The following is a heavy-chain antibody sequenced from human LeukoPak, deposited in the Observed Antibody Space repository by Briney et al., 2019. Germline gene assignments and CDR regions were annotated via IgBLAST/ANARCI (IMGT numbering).Heavy chain of an antibody. J-gene: IGHJ4*02. V-gene: IGHV4-59*01. Sequence: SETLSLTCSVSGGSISSYYWSWIRQPPGKGLEWIGYIYYSGRTNYNPSLKNRVTISVDTSKNQFSLTLSSVTAADTAVYYCARGQKYRNGYTVTELGSGYFDYWGQGTLVTVSS. CDR1: GGSISSYY. D-gene: IGHD5-18*01. CDR3: ARGQKYRNGYTVTELGSGYFDY. CDR2: IYYSGRT.